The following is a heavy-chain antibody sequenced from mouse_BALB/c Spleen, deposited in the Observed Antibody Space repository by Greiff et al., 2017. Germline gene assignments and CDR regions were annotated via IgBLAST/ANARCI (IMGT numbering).Heavy chain of an antibody. CDR2: ISDGGSYT. V-gene: IGHV5-4*02. Sequence: DVMLVESGGGLVKPGGSLKLSCAASGFTFSDYYMYWVRQTPEKRLEWVATISDGGSYTYYPDSVKGRFTISRDNAKNNLYLQMSSLKSEDTAMYYCARDRRYDGGAWFAYWGQGTLVTVSA. CDR1: GFTFSDYY. CDR3: ARDRRYDGGAWFAY. D-gene: IGHD2-14*01. J-gene: IGHJ3*01.